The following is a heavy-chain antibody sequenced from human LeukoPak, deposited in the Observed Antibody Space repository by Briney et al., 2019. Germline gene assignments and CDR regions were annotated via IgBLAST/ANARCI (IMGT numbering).Heavy chain of an antibody. CDR2: TYYRSKWYN. D-gene: IGHD6-19*01. CDR3: ARDMGTTGWYTFDY. J-gene: IGHJ4*02. V-gene: IGHV6-1*01. Sequence: SQTLSLTCAISGDSVSSKNGAWNWIRQSPSRGLEWLGRTYYRSKWYNDYAEFIHGTITINPNTSKNQFSLQLNSVTPEDTAVYFCARDMGTTGWYTFDYWGQGTLVTVSS. CDR1: GDSVSSKNGA.